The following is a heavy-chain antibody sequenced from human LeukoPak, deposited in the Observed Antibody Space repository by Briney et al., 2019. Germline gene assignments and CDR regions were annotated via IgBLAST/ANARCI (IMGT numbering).Heavy chain of an antibody. CDR2: IWYDGSNK. CDR3: ARDIGITMVRGARAGYFDY. J-gene: IGHJ4*02. CDR1: EFTFSSYG. D-gene: IGHD3-10*01. V-gene: IGHV3-33*01. Sequence: GGSLRLSCAASEFTFSSYGMHWVRQAPGKGLEWVAVIWYDGSNKYYADSVKGRFTISRDNSKNTLYLQMNSLRAEDTAVYYCARDIGITMVRGARAGYFDYWGQGTLVTVSS.